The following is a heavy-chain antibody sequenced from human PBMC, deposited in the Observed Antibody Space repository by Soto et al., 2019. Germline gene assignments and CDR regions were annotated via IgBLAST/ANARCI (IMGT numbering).Heavy chain of an antibody. V-gene: IGHV5-10-1*01. CDR1: GYSFTTYW. D-gene: IGHD2-21*02. CDR3: ARLVVTAPDYYYGMDV. CDR2: IDPSDSYT. J-gene: IGHJ6*02. Sequence: PGESLKISCKGSGYSFTTYWLSWVRQMPGKGLEWMGRIDPSDSYTNYSPSFQGHVTISADKSISTAYLQWSSLKASDTAMYYCARLVVTAPDYYYGMDVWGQGTTVTASS.